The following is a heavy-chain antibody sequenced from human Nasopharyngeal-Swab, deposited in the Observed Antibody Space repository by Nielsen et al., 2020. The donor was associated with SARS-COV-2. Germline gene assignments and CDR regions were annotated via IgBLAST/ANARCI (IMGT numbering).Heavy chain of an antibody. V-gene: IGHV4-34*01. CDR2: INHSGST. CDR1: GGSFSGYY. J-gene: IGHJ4*02. CDR3: AREVATYFFDY. Sequence: GSLRLSCAVYGGSFSGYYWSWIRQPPGKGLEWIGEINHSGSTNYNPSLKSRVTISVDTSKNQFSLKLSSVTAADTAVYYCAREVATYFFDYWGQGTLVTVSS. D-gene: IGHD5-24*01.